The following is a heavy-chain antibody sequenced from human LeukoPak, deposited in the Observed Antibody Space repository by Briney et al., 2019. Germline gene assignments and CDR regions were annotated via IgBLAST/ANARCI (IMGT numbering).Heavy chain of an antibody. CDR3: ARRVVVPAAPYYFDY. CDR1: GFIFSSYW. CDR2: INSDGSST. V-gene: IGHV3-74*01. D-gene: IGHD2-2*01. Sequence: GGSLRLSCAASGFIFSSYWMHWVRQAPGKGLVWVSRINSDGSSTSYADSVKGRFTISRDNAKNTLYPQMNSLRAEDTAVYYCARRVVVPAAPYYFDYWAREPWSPSPQ. J-gene: IGHJ4*02.